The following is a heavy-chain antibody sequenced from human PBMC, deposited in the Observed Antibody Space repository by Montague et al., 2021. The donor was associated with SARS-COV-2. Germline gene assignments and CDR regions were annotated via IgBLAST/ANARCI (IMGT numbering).Heavy chain of an antibody. J-gene: IGHJ4*02. V-gene: IGHV3-33*06. CDR2: IWYDGSNK. CDR3: AKEGIVALDY. D-gene: IGHD1-26*01. CDR1: GFTFSSYG. Sequence: SLRLSCAASGFTFSSYGMHWVRQAPGKGLEWVAVIWYDGSNKYYADFVKGRFTISRDNSKNTLYLQMNSLRAEDTAVYYCAKEGIVALDYWGQGTLVTVSS.